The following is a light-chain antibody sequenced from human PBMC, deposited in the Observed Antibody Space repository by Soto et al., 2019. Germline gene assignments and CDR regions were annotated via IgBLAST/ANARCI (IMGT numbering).Light chain of an antibody. CDR2: GAS. Sequence: EIVMTQSPATLSVSPGERATLSCRASQSVSSNLAWYQQKPGPAPRLLIYGASTRATGTPARFSGSGSGTEFTLTISSLQSEDFAVYYCQQYNNWPPWTFGQGTKVEIK. V-gene: IGKV3-15*01. J-gene: IGKJ1*01. CDR1: QSVSSN. CDR3: QQYNNWPPWT.